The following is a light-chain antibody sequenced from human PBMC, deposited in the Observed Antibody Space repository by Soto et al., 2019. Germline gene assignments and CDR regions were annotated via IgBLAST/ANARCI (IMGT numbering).Light chain of an antibody. J-gene: IGLJ1*01. CDR1: SGDVGNYDL. Sequence: QSVLTQPACLSGSPGQSITISCTGSSGDVGNYDLVSWYQQIPGKAPQLMIFEVSRRPSRVSDRFSGSKSGNTASLTTSGLQAEDEADYYCTSFTTSRAYVFGLRAKVSVL. CDR3: TSFTTSRAYV. V-gene: IGLV2-14*02. CDR2: EVS.